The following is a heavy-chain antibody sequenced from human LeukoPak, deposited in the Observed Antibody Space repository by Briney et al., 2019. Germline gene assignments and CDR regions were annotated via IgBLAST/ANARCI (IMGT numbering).Heavy chain of an antibody. J-gene: IGHJ4*02. D-gene: IGHD4-11*01. V-gene: IGHV3-30*04. CDR2: ISKDGSNK. CDR3: ARVIGYSNYGYFDY. Sequence: GRSLRLSCAASGFTSSTYAMHWVRQAPGKGLEWVAVISKDGSNKYYADSVKGRFTISRDNSKNTLNLQMNRLKIEETAVYYCARVIGYSNYGYFDYWGQGTLVTVSS. CDR1: GFTSSTYA.